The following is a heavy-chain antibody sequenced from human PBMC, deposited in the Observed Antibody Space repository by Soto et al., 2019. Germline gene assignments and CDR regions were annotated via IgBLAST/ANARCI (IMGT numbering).Heavy chain of an antibody. D-gene: IGHD3-10*01. CDR1: GASVISGDFY. J-gene: IGHJ5*02. V-gene: IGHV4-61*08. Sequence: QVLLQESGPGLVKPSETLSLTCSVSGASVISGDFYWSWIRQPPGKGLEWIGYIHSRGSTNYNSSLDRRVTIALNTSKNQFSLTLTSVTAADTAVYYWARGSQMAAYGSREGFERNWFDPWGQVTLVTVSS. CDR2: IHSRGST. CDR3: ARGSQMAAYGSREGFERNWFDP.